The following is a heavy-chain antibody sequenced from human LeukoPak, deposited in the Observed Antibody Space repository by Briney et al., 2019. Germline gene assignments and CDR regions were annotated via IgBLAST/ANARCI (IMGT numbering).Heavy chain of an antibody. CDR2: ISAYNGNT. Sequence: ASVKVSCKASGYTFTSYGISWVRQAPGQGLEWMGWISAYNGNTNYAQKLQGRVTMTTDTSTSTAYMELRSLRSDDTAVYYCARASGYSGSYYGPGALYYFDYWGQGTLVTVSS. J-gene: IGHJ4*02. CDR3: ARASGYSGSYYGPGALYYFDY. V-gene: IGHV1-18*01. D-gene: IGHD1-26*01. CDR1: GYTFTSYG.